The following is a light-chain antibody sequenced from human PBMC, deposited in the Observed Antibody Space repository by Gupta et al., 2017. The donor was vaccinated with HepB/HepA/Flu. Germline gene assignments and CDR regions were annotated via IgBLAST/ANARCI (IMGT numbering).Light chain of an antibody. CDR2: YDD. V-gene: IGLV1-36*01. CDR1: SSNIGSNA. J-gene: IGLJ2*01. Sequence: QSVLTQPPPVSEAPRQRVTISCSGSSSNIGSNAVNWYQQVPGQAPRLLIYYDDLLPSGVSDRFSGSKSGTSASLAISGLQSEDEANYYCAAWDDSLNGVVFGGGTNLTVL. CDR3: AAWDDSLNGVV.